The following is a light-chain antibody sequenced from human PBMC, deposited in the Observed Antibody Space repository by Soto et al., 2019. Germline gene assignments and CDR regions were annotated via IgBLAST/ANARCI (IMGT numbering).Light chain of an antibody. Sequence: DIVMTQSPATLSVSPGERATLSCKTSQSVSRNLAWYQQKPGQAPRLLIHGTSTRATGIPATFSGSGSGTEFTLTISSLQSEDFAVYYCQQYNTWPLTFGGGTKVEIK. CDR3: QQYNTWPLT. CDR2: GTS. V-gene: IGKV3-15*01. CDR1: QSVSRN. J-gene: IGKJ4*01.